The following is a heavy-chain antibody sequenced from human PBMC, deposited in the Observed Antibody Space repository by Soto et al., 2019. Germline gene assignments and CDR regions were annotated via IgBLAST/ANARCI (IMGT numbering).Heavy chain of an antibody. CDR2: IRSKAYGGTT. V-gene: IGHV3-49*03. D-gene: IGHD4-17*01. Sequence: GGSLRLSCTASGFTFGDYAMSWFRQAPGKGLEWVGFIRSKAYGGTTEYAASVKGRFTISRDDSKSIAYLQMNSLKTEDTAVYYCTRDWGTIYGDYAYYWGQGTLVTVSS. J-gene: IGHJ4*02. CDR3: TRDWGTIYGDYAYY. CDR1: GFTFGDYA.